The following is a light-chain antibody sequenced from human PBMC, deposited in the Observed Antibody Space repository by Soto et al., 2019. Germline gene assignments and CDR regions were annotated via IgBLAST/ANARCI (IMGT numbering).Light chain of an antibody. V-gene: IGKV3-20*01. Sequence: IVLTQSPGTLSLSPGERATLSCRASQSVSRSYLAWYQQKPGQAPRLLIYGASSRATGIPDRFSGSGSGTNFTLTISRLEPEDFAVYYCQQCGSSPITFGQGTKLEIK. CDR2: GAS. CDR3: QQCGSSPIT. CDR1: QSVSRSY. J-gene: IGKJ2*01.